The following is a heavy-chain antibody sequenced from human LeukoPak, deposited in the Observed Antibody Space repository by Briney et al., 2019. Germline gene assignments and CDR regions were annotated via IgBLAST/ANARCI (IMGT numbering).Heavy chain of an antibody. J-gene: IGHJ3*02. V-gene: IGHV3-30*18. CDR2: ISYDGSNK. D-gene: IGHD5-18*01. CDR1: GFTFSSYG. Sequence: GGSLRLSCAASGFTFSSYGMHWVRQAPGKGLEWVAVISYDGSNKYYADSVKGRFTISRDNSKNTLYLQMNSLRAEDTAVYYCAKEYYSYGYERKDAFDIWGQGTMVTVSS. CDR3: AKEYYSYGYERKDAFDI.